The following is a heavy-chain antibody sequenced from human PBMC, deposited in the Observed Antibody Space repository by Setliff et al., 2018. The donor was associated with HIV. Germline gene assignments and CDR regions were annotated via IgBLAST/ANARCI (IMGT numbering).Heavy chain of an antibody. Sequence: GGSLRLSCAASGFTFSNSGMHWVRQAPGKGLEWVTFIRYDATDKYYAESVRGRFTISRDYSRNTLYLQMNSLRAEDSAVYYCAKDPNSSWHVGFYNYGMDVWGQGTTVTVSS. CDR3: AKDPNSSWHVGFYNYGMDV. CDR1: GFTFSNSG. V-gene: IGHV3-30*02. D-gene: IGHD6-13*01. CDR2: IRYDATDK. J-gene: IGHJ6*02.